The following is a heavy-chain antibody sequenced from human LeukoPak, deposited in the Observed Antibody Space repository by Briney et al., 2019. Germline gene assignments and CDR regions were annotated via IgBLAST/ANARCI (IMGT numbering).Heavy chain of an antibody. Sequence: PGGSLRLSCAASGFTFRSYSMHWVRQAPGKGLEWVSSISSSSSYIYYADSVKGRFTISRDNAKNSLYLQMNSLRAEDTAVYYCARDVHTRGWHYYDGSGSIDYWGQGTLVTVSS. V-gene: IGHV3-21*01. D-gene: IGHD3-22*01. CDR3: ARDVHTRGWHYYDGSGSIDY. CDR2: ISSSSSYI. J-gene: IGHJ4*02. CDR1: GFTFRSYS.